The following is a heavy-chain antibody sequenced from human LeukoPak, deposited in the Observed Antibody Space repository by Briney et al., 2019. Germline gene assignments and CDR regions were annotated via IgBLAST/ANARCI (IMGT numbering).Heavy chain of an antibody. V-gene: IGHV4-59*01. Sequence: PSETLSLTCTVSGGSISSYYWSWIRQPPGKGLEWIGYIYYSGGTNYNPSLKSRVTISVDTSKNQFSLKLSSVTAADTAVYYCARGGLSDFWSGYSQCGMDVWGQGATVTVSS. CDR2: IYYSGGT. D-gene: IGHD3-3*01. CDR3: ARGGLSDFWSGYSQCGMDV. CDR1: GGSISSYY. J-gene: IGHJ6*02.